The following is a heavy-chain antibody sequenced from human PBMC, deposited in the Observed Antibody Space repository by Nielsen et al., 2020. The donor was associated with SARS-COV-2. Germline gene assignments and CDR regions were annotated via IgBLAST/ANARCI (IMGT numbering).Heavy chain of an antibody. V-gene: IGHV3-9*01. CDR2: ISWNSGSI. CDR1: GFTFDDYA. CDR3: AKVGVGPFDY. D-gene: IGHD2-15*01. J-gene: IGHJ4*02. Sequence: GGSLRLSCAASGFTFDDYAMPWVRQAPGKGLEWVSGISWNSGSIGYADSVKGRFTISRDNAKNSLYLQMNSLRAEDTALYYCAKVGVGPFDYWGQGTLVTVSS.